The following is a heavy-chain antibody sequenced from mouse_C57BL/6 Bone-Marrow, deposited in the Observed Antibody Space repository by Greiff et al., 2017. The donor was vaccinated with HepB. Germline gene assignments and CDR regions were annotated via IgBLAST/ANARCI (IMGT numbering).Heavy chain of an antibody. CDR1: GYAFSSSW. CDR3: ARGYGPPWFAY. CDR2: IYPGDGDT. Sequence: VQLQQSGPELVKPGASVKISCKASGYAFSSSWMNWVKQRPGKGLEWIGRIYPGDGDTNYNGKFKGKATLTADKSSSTAYMQLSSLTSEDSAVYFCARGYGPPWFAYWGQGTLVTVSA. D-gene: IGHD1-2*01. V-gene: IGHV1-82*01. J-gene: IGHJ3*01.